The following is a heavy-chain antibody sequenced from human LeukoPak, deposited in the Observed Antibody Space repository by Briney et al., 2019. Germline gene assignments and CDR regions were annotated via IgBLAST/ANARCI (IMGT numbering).Heavy chain of an antibody. D-gene: IGHD5-18*01. CDR2: IYYSGST. CDR1: GGSISSYY. J-gene: IGHJ5*02. Sequence: SETLSLTCTVSGGSISSYYWSWIRQPPGKGLEWIGYIYYSGSTNYNPSLKSRATISVDTSKNQFSLKLSSVTAADTAVYYCAGLRGYSYGSIRGGWFDPWGQGTLVTVSS. V-gene: IGHV4-59*08. CDR3: AGLRGYSYGSIRGGWFDP.